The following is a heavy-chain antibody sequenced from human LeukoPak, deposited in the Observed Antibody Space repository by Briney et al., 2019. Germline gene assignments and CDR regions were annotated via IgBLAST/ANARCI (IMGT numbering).Heavy chain of an antibody. CDR3: AKDRYDSSGWYGDYFDY. CDR2: IWYDGSNK. V-gene: IGHV3-33*06. Sequence: PGRSLRLSCAASGFTFSSYGMHWVRQAPGKGLEWVAVIWYDGSNKYYADSVKGRFTTSRDNSKNTLYLQMNSLRAEDTAVYYCAKDRYDSSGWYGDYFDYWGQGTLVTVSS. D-gene: IGHD6-19*01. J-gene: IGHJ4*02. CDR1: GFTFSSYG.